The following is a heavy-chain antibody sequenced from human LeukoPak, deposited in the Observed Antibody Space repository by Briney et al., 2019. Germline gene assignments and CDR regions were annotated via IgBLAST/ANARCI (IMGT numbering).Heavy chain of an antibody. J-gene: IGHJ5*02. D-gene: IGHD3-3*01. CDR3: AGYYDFWSGYYNWFDP. CDR1: GGSLSAYY. V-gene: IGHV4-34*01. CDR2: INHSGNT. Sequence: SETLSLTCAVYGGSLSAYYWNWIRQSPGKGLEWIGEINHSGNTNYNPSLKSRVTISVDTSKNQFSLKLSSVTAADTAVYYCAGYYDFWSGYYNWFDPWGQGTLVTVSS.